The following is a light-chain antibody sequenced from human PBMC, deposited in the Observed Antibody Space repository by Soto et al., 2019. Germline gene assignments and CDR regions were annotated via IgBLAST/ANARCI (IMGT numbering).Light chain of an antibody. J-gene: IGLJ2*01. CDR1: SSNIGSNT. V-gene: IGLV1-44*01. Sequence: QLVLTQPPSASGTPGQRVTISCSGSSSNIGSNTVNWYQQLPGTAPKLLIYSNNQRPSGVPDRFSGSKSGTSASLAISGLQSEDEADYYCAAWDDSLVFGGGTQLTVL. CDR2: SNN. CDR3: AAWDDSLV.